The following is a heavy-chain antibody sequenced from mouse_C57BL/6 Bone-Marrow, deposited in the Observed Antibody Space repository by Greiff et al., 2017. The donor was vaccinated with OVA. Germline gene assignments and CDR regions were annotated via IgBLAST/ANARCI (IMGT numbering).Heavy chain of an antibody. CDR3: ARGDGSSYSWFAY. CDR2: ISYDGSN. CDR1: GYSITSGYY. V-gene: IGHV3-6*01. J-gene: IGHJ3*01. Sequence: VQLQQSGPGLVKPSQSLSLTCSVTGYSITSGYYWNWIRQFPGNKLEWMGYISYDGSNNYNPSLKNRISITRDTSKNQFFLKLNSVTTEDTATYYCARGDGSSYSWFAYWGQGTLVTVSA. D-gene: IGHD1-1*01.